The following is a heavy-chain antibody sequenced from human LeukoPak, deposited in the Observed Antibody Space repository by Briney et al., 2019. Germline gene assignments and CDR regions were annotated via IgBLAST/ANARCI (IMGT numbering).Heavy chain of an antibody. J-gene: IGHJ4*02. CDR2: IIPIFGTA. Sequence: ASVKVSCKASGGTFSSYVISWVRQAPGQGLEWMGGIIPIFGTANYAQKFQGRVTITADKSTSTAYMELSSLRSEDTAVYYCARDRGYSSSWSKIHFDYWGQGTLVTVSS. CDR1: GGTFSSYV. CDR3: ARDRGYSSSWSKIHFDY. D-gene: IGHD6-13*01. V-gene: IGHV1-69*06.